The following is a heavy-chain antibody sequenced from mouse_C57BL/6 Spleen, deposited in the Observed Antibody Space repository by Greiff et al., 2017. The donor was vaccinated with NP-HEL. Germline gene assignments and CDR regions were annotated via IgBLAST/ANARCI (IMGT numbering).Heavy chain of an antibody. J-gene: IGHJ4*01. Sequence: VQLQQSGPELVKPGASVKISCKASGYAFSSSWMNWVKQRPGKGLEWIGRIYPGDGDTNYNGKFKGKATLTADKSSSTAYMQLSSLTSEDSAVYFCARYDYDVLYYYAMDYWGQGTSVTVSS. CDR2: IYPGDGDT. CDR1: GYAFSSSW. V-gene: IGHV1-82*01. D-gene: IGHD2-4*01. CDR3: ARYDYDVLYYYAMDY.